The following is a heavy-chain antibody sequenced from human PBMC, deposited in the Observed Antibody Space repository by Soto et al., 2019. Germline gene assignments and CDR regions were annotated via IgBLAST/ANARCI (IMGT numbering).Heavy chain of an antibody. J-gene: IGHJ3*02. D-gene: IGHD3-22*01. CDR3: ARSYDSSGSYAFDI. Sequence: GGSLRLSCAASGFTFSSYSMNWVRQAPGKGLEWVSTTGGSGDRTYYGDSVKGRFTISRDNSKNTLDLQMNSLRAEDTALYYCARSYDSSGSYAFDIWGQGTMVTVSS. V-gene: IGHV3-23*01. CDR2: TGGSGDRT. CDR1: GFTFSSYS.